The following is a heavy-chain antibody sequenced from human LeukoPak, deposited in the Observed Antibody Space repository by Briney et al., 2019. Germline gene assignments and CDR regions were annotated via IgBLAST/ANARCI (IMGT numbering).Heavy chain of an antibody. V-gene: IGHV4-38-2*02. CDR3: ARGRYRDYYDSSGYYYRYFDY. CDR2: IYHSAST. CDR1: GYSISSGYY. Sequence: SETLSLTCTVSGYSISSGYYWGWIRQPPGKGLEWIGSIYHSASTYYNPSLKSRVTISVDTSKNQFSLKLSSVTAADTAVYYCARGRYRDYYDSSGYYYRYFDYWGQGTLVTVSS. D-gene: IGHD3-22*01. J-gene: IGHJ4*02.